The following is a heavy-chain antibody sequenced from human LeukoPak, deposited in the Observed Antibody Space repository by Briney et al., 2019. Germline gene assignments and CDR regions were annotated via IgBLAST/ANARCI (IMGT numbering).Heavy chain of an antibody. D-gene: IGHD6-13*01. CDR3: ARGRSSRSYYFDY. V-gene: IGHV4-38-2*02. J-gene: IGHJ4*02. Sequence: PSETLSLTCSVSGFSIGTGYSWGWIRQPPGKGLEWIGTIYHRGNTYYNPSLMSRVTISLDTSKNQFSLRLASVTAADTALYCCARGRSSRSYYFDYWGQGTLVTVSS. CDR1: GFSIGTGYS. CDR2: IYHRGNT.